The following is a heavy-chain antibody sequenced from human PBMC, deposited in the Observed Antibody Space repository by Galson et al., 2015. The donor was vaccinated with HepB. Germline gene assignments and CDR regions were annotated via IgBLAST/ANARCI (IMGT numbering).Heavy chain of an antibody. D-gene: IGHD4-23*01. CDR3: ATVTTRTAVLHFDY. Sequence: SVKVSCKVSGYTLTELSMHWVRQAPGKGLEWMGGFDPEDGETIYAQKFQGRVTMTEDTSTDTAYMELSSLRSEDAAVYYCATVTTRTAVLHFDYWGQATLVTVSS. CDR2: FDPEDGET. J-gene: IGHJ4*02. CDR1: GYTLTELS. V-gene: IGHV1-24*01.